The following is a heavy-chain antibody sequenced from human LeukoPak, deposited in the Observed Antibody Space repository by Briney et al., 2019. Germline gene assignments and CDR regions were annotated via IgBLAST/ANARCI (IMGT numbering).Heavy chain of an antibody. CDR1: GFTFTSYW. J-gene: IGHJ3*02. Sequence: GGSLRLSCAASGFTFTSYWMSWVRQAPGKGLEWVANIKQDGSEKYYVDSVKGRFTISRDNAKNSLYLQMNSLRAEDTAVYYCARESPPGPAMVTPGRWWAWDTPGELANHDAFDIWGQGTMVTVSS. CDR2: IKQDGSEK. V-gene: IGHV3-7*01. D-gene: IGHD5-18*01. CDR3: ARESPPGPAMVTPGRWWAWDTPGELANHDAFDI.